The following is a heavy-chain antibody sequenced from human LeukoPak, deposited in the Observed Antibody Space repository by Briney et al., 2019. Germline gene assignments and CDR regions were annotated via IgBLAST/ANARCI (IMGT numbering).Heavy chain of an antibody. J-gene: IGHJ4*02. CDR2: INPNNGGT. CDR3: ARGPSPYYYDNSGPIDS. CDR1: GYPFTGSS. V-gene: IGHV1-2*02. D-gene: IGHD3-22*01. Sequence: ASVKVSCKASGYPFTGSSIHWVRQAPGQGLEWMGWINPNNGGTIYAQKFQGRVTLTRDTSITTAYMELRRLASDDTAVYYCARGPSPYYYDNSGPIDSWGQGTLVTVSS.